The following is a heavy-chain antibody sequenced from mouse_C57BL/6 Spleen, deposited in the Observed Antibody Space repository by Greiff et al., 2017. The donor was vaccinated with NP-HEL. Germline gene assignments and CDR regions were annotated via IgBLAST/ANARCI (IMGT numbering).Heavy chain of an antibody. CDR2: IDPNSGGT. D-gene: IGHD1-1*01. V-gene: IGHV1-72*01. CDR1: GYTFTSYW. J-gene: IGHJ4*01. Sequence: QVQLQQPGAELVKPGASVKLSCKASGYTFTSYWMHWVKQRPGRGLEWIGRIDPNSGGTKYNEKFKSKATLTVDKPSSTADMQLSSLTSEDSAVYYCASVYGSNHYYAMDYWGQGTSVTVSS. CDR3: ASVYGSNHYYAMDY.